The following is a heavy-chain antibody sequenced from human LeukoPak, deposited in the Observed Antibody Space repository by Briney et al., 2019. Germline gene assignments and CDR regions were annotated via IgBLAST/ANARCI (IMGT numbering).Heavy chain of an antibody. CDR1: GGSISSYY. CDR2: IYYSGTT. CDR3: HSQTHSSGWFFDY. V-gene: IGHV4-59*01. J-gene: IGHJ4*02. D-gene: IGHD6-19*01. Sequence: PPETLSLTCTVSGGSISSYYWSWFRQPPGKGLEWFGYIYYSGTTNYNPSLKSRVTISVDTSKNQFSLKLSSVTAADTAVYYCHSQTHSSGWFFDYWGQGTLVTVSS.